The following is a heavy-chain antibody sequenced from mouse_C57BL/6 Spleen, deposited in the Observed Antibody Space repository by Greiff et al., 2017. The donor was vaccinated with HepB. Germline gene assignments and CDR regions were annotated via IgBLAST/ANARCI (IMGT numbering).Heavy chain of an antibody. V-gene: IGHV1-39*01. Sequence: EVQLQQSGPELVKPGAPVKIPCKAPGYQLTDYNMNWVKQSNGKGLEWIGVINPNYGTTSSNQKFKGKATLTVDQSSSTAYMQLNSLTSEDSAVYYCARSGDGYDAMDYWGQGTSVTVSS. D-gene: IGHD3-1*01. CDR2: INPNYGTT. CDR3: ARSGDGYDAMDY. J-gene: IGHJ4*01. CDR1: GYQLTDYN.